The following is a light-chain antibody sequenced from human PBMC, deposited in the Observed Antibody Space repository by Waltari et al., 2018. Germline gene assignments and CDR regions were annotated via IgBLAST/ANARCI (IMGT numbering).Light chain of an antibody. J-gene: IGLJ2*01. V-gene: IGLV2-14*03. Sequence: HSALTQPASVSGSPGQSIPIPCTGTSSDVGGYTYVSWYQQHPGKAPQLMISDVSNRPSGVSNRFSGSKSGNTASLTISGLQAEDEADYYCSSYISSDTLELFGGGTSLTVL. CDR2: DVS. CDR3: SSYISSDTLEL. CDR1: SSDVGGYTY.